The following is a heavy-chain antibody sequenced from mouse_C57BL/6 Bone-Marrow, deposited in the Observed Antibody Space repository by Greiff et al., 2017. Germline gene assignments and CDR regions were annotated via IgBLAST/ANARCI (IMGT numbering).Heavy chain of an antibody. Sequence: QVQLKQSGPELVKPGASVKLSCKASGYTFTSYDINWVKQRPGQGLEWIGWIYARDGSTKYNEQFKGKGILTVDTSSRTAYMELHILSSEDAAVYCGARRNWPGAMDYWGQGTSVTVSS. CDR1: GYTFTSYD. CDR3: ARRNWPGAMDY. V-gene: IGHV1-85*01. D-gene: IGHD4-1*01. CDR2: IYARDGST. J-gene: IGHJ4*01.